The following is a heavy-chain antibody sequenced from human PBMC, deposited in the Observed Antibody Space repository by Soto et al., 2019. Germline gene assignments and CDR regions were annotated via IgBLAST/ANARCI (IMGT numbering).Heavy chain of an antibody. Sequence: HPGGSLRLSCAASGFTFSSYSMNWVRQAPGKGLEWVSYISSSSSTIYYADSVKGRFTISRDNAKNSLYLQMNSLRDEDTAVYYCARDADSGSSGYYYGMDVWGQGTTVTVSS. J-gene: IGHJ6*02. CDR1: GFTFSSYS. CDR2: ISSSSSTI. D-gene: IGHD1-26*01. V-gene: IGHV3-48*02. CDR3: ARDADSGSSGYYYGMDV.